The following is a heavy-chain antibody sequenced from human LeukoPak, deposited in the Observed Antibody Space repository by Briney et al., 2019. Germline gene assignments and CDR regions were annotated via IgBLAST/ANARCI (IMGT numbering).Heavy chain of an antibody. CDR1: GFTFSSYG. V-gene: IGHV3-30*02. CDR2: IRYDGSNK. CDR3: AKDLGPAADTNWFDP. D-gene: IGHD6-13*01. Sequence: GGSLRLSCAASGFTFSSYGMHWVRQAPGKGLEWVAFIRYDGSNKYYADSVKGRFTISRDNSKNTLYLQMNSLRAEDTAVYYCAKDLGPAADTNWFDPWGQGTLVTVSS. J-gene: IGHJ5*02.